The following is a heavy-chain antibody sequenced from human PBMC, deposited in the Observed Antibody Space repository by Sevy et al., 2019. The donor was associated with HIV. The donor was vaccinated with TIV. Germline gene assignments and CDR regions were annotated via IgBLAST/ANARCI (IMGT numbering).Heavy chain of an antibody. CDR2: ISGSGGNT. V-gene: IGHV3-23*01. CDR3: AKGDTNYYGMDV. CDR1: EFTFSRYA. J-gene: IGHJ6*02. Sequence: GGSLRLSCAASEFTFSRYAMSWVRQAPGKGLEWVSAISGSGGNTYYADSVKGRFTISRDNSKNTLYLQMNSLRAEDTAVYYCAKGDTNYYGMDVWGLGTTVTVSS.